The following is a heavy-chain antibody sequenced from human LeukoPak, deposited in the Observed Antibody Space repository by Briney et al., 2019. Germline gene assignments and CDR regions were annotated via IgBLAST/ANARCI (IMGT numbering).Heavy chain of an antibody. V-gene: IGHV1-69*04. D-gene: IGHD3-10*01. J-gene: IGHJ4*02. CDR1: GGTFSSYA. CDR3: ARDLTMVRGVLDY. Sequence: SVKLSCQASGGTFSSYAVSWVRQAPGQGLEWMGRIIPILGIANYAQKFQGRVTITADKSTSTAYMELSSLRSEDTAVYHCARDLTMVRGVLDYWGQGTLVTVSS. CDR2: IIPILGIA.